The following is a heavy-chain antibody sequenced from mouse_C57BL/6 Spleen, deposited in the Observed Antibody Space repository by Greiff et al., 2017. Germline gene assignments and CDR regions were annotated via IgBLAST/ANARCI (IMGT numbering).Heavy chain of an antibody. Sequence: EVKLVESGGGLVKPGGSLKLSCAASGFTFSSYAMSWVRQTPEKRLEWVATISDGGSYTYYPDNVKGRFTISRDNAKNNLYLQMSHLKSEDTAMYYCARGEGNWFAYWGQGTLVTVSA. CDR3: ARGEGNWFAY. CDR2: ISDGGSYT. CDR1: GFTFSSYA. D-gene: IGHD2-1*01. J-gene: IGHJ3*01. V-gene: IGHV5-4*03.